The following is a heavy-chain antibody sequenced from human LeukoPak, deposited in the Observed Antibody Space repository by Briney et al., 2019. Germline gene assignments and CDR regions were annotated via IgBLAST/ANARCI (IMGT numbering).Heavy chain of an antibody. CDR3: ATRTSSRPLSGRGYWWLDY. CDR1: GYTFTSYA. D-gene: IGHD2-8*02. J-gene: IGHJ4*02. Sequence: ASVKVSCKASGYTFTSYAMHWVRRAPGQRLEWMGWINAGNGNTKYSQKFQGRVTITADESTSTAYMELSSLRSEDTAVYYCATRTSSRPLSGRGYWWLDYWGQGTLVTDSS. CDR2: INAGNGNT. V-gene: IGHV1-3*01.